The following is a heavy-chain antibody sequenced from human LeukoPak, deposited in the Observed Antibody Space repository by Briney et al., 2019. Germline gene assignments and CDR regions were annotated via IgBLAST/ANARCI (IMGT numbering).Heavy chain of an antibody. Sequence: ASVKVSCKASGGAFSSYAISWVRQAPGQGLEWMGGIIPIFGTANYAQKFQGRVTITADESTSTAYMELSSLRSEDTAVYYCARDLTTVLFHWFDPWGQGTLVTVSS. CDR3: ARDLTTVLFHWFDP. CDR1: GGAFSSYA. D-gene: IGHD4-17*01. V-gene: IGHV1-69*13. J-gene: IGHJ5*02. CDR2: IIPIFGTA.